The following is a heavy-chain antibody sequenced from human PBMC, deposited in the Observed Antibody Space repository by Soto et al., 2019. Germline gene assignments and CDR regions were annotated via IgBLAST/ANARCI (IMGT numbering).Heavy chain of an antibody. Sequence: GGSLRLSSAASGFTFGCSAMHWVRQSSGKGLEWVGHIRSKTNSYATAYAESVKGRFTISRDDSMNTAYLQMNSLKTEDTAVYFCTRQTDAVQWLVVPTDYNFDYWGQGTLVTVS. CDR3: TRQTDAVQWLVVPTDYNFDY. J-gene: IGHJ4*02. D-gene: IGHD6-19*01. V-gene: IGHV3-73*01. CDR1: GFTFGCSA. CDR2: IRSKTNSYAT.